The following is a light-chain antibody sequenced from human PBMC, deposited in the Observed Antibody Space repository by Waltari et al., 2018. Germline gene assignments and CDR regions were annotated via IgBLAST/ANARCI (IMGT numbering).Light chain of an antibody. J-gene: IGKJ2*01. CDR3: HQRNTWPQT. Sequence: EIVLSQYPATLSLSPGTRATLPCRASQSLGTFLTWYQQKPGQAPRPLIYNASNRATGIPARFSGSGSETDFTLTISSLEPEDFAVYYCHQRNTWPQTFGQGTTLEI. CDR1: QSLGTF. CDR2: NAS. V-gene: IGKV3-11*01.